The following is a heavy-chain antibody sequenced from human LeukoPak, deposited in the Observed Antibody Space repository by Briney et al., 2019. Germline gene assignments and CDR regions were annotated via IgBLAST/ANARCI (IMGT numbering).Heavy chain of an antibody. V-gene: IGHV4-59*01. CDR3: ARAGGYSGYASN. Sequence: SETLSLTCTVSGGSISGYYWTWIRQPPGKGLERIGYIYYSGSAYYNPSLKSRVAMSVDTSKNQFSLKLSSVSTADTAVYYCARAGGYSGYASNWGQGTLVTVSS. CDR1: GGSISGYY. CDR2: IYYSGSA. J-gene: IGHJ4*02. D-gene: IGHD5-12*01.